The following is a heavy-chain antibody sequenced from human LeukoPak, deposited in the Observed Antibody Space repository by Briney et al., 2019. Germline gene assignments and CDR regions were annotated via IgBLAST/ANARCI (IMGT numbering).Heavy chain of an antibody. Sequence: GGSLRLSCAASGFTFSSYAMSWVRQAPGKGLEWVSAISGSGGSTYYADSVKGRFTISRDNLQMNSLRAEDTAVYYCSKKGQIDDYGKPDWGQGTLVTVSS. J-gene: IGHJ4*02. CDR3: SKKGQIDDYGKPD. D-gene: IGHD4-17*01. V-gene: IGHV3-23*01. CDR1: GFTFSSYA. CDR2: ISGSGGST.